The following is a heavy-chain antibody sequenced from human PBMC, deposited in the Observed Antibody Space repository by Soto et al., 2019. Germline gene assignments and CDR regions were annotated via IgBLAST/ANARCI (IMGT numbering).Heavy chain of an antibody. J-gene: IGHJ5*02. D-gene: IGHD6-13*01. V-gene: IGHV4-31*03. CDR2: IYYSGST. Sequence: PSETLSLTCTVSGGSISSGGYYWSWIRQHPGKGLEWIGYIYYSGSTYYNPSLKSRVTISVDTSKNQFSLKLSSVTAADTAVYYCARHRIAAAVAYNWFDPWGQGTLVTVSS. CDR1: GGSISSGGYY. CDR3: ARHRIAAAVAYNWFDP.